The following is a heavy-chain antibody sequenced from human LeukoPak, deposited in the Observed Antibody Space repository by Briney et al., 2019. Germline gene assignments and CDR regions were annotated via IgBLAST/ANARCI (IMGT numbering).Heavy chain of an antibody. V-gene: IGHV1-3*01. J-gene: IGHJ4*02. Sequence: VASVKVSCKASGYTFTSYAMHWVRQAPGQRLEWMGWINAGNGNTKYSQKFQGRVTITRDTSASTAYMELSSLRSEDTAVYYCATASQLWLPFDYWGQGTLVTVSS. CDR2: INAGNGNT. CDR1: GYTFTSYA. D-gene: IGHD5-18*01. CDR3: ATASQLWLPFDY.